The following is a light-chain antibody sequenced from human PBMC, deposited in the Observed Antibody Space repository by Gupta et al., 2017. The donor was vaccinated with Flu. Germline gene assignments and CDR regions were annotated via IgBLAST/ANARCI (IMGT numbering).Light chain of an antibody. CDR3: QQYGSSPLT. V-gene: IGKV3-20*01. CDR1: QSVSSSY. Sequence: GRATPSCRASQSVSSSYLAWYQQKPGQAPRLLIYGASSRATGIPDRFSGSGSGTDFTLTISRLEPEDFAVYYCQQYGSSPLTFGGGTKVEIK. CDR2: GAS. J-gene: IGKJ4*01.